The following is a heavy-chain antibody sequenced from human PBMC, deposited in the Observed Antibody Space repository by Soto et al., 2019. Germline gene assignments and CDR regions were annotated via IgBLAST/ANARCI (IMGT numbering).Heavy chain of an antibody. CDR3: ARDPTVTIDY. Sequence: EVQLVESGGGLVQPGGSLRLSCAASGFTVSSNYMSWVRQAPGKGLEWVSVIYSGGSTYYVDSVKGRFTISRDSSKNTLYLQMNSLRAEDTAVYYCARDPTVTIDYWGQGTLVTVSS. CDR1: GFTVSSNY. J-gene: IGHJ4*02. CDR2: IYSGGST. V-gene: IGHV3-66*01. D-gene: IGHD4-17*01.